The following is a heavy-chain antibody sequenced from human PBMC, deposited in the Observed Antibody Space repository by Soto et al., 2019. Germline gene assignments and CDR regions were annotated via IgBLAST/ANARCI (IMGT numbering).Heavy chain of an antibody. CDR3: VHHGGVPYYHDF. CDR2: IFYSGST. Sequence: SETLSLTCAVSGGSLSSSSWWSWVRQPPGKTLEWLGEIFYSGSTRYNPSLNSRVTISADQSKNDFSLRLSSVTAADTAVYYCVHHGGVPYYHDFWGQGMLVTVSS. D-gene: IGHD2-8*01. V-gene: IGHV4-4*02. J-gene: IGHJ4*02. CDR1: GGSLSSSSW.